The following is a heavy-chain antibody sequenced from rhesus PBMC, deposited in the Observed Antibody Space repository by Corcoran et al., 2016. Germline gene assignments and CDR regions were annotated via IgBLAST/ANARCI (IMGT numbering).Heavy chain of an antibody. CDR3: AREGDPTRYFDY. Sequence: QVQLQESGPGLVKPSETLSLTCAVSGGSIIDDYYCSWIRQPPGKGREWVGYSFSSGWGTNFNPSLKNRVTISRDTSKNPFSLTLSSVPAADTAVYYCAREGDPTRYFDYWGQGVLVTVSS. V-gene: IGHV4-106*01. CDR2: SFSSGWGT. D-gene: IGHD5-42*01. J-gene: IGHJ4*01. CDR1: GGSIIDDYY.